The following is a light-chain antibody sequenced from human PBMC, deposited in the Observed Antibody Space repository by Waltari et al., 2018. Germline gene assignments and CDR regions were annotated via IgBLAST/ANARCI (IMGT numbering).Light chain of an antibody. J-gene: IGKJ1*01. CDR2: KAS. V-gene: IGKV1-5*03. Sequence: DIQMTQSPYTLSASVGDRVTITCRASQSISSWLAWYQQKPGKAPKLLIYKASSLESVVPSRFSGSGSGTEFTLTISSLQPDDFATYYCQQYNSYSTFGQGTKVEIK. CDR3: QQYNSYST. CDR1: QSISSW.